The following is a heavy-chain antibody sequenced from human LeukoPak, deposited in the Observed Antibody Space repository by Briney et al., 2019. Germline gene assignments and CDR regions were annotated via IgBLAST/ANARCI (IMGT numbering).Heavy chain of an antibody. J-gene: IGHJ4*02. CDR2: IYSGGST. CDR3: ATAVAAAPTIAGTIYYFDF. Sequence: GGSLRLSRAASGFTTSSNYMSWGRQAPGKGLEWVSVIYSGGSTFYADSVRGRFTISRDNSKNTLYLQMNSLRAEDTAVYYCATAVAAAPTIAGTIYYFDFWGLGTQVTVSS. D-gene: IGHD6-13*01. CDR1: GFTTSSNY. V-gene: IGHV3-66*01.